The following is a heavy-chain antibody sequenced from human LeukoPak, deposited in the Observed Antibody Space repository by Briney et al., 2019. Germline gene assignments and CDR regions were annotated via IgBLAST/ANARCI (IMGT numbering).Heavy chain of an antibody. D-gene: IGHD2-21*01. J-gene: IGHJ3*02. CDR2: INPNSGGT. Sequence: GASVTVSCTASGYTFTGYYMHWVRQAPGQGLEWMGWINPNSGGTNYAQKFQGRVTMTRDTSISTAYMELSRLRSDDTAVYYCARGVGIVDAFDIWGQGTMVTVSS. V-gene: IGHV1-2*02. CDR3: ARGVGIVDAFDI. CDR1: GYTFTGYY.